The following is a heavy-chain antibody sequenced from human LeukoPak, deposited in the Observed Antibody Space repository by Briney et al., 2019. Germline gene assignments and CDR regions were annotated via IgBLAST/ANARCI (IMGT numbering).Heavy chain of an antibody. D-gene: IGHD5-12*01. CDR2: ISPSGGST. V-gene: IGHV1-46*01. CDR1: GYTFTNYY. J-gene: IGHJ6*02. Sequence: ASVKISCKASGYTFTNYYMHWVRQAPGQGLEWMGIISPSGGSTSYAQKFQGRVTMTRDTSTSTVYMELSSLRSEDTAVYYCARPSGYQSSYYYYCMDVWGQGTTVTVSS. CDR3: ARPSGYQSSYYYYCMDV.